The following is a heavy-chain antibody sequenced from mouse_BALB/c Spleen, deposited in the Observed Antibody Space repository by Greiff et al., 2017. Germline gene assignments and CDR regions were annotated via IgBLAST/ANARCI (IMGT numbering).Heavy chain of an antibody. J-gene: IGHJ2*01. Sequence: VQLKQSGAELVKPGASVKLSCTASGFNIKDTYMHWVKQRPEQGLEWIGRIDPANGNTKYDPKFQGKATITADTSSNTAYLQLSSLTSEDTAVYYCARDYYGLPDYWGQGTTLTVSS. D-gene: IGHD1-2*01. CDR2: IDPANGNT. V-gene: IGHV14-3*02. CDR3: ARDYYGLPDY. CDR1: GFNIKDTY.